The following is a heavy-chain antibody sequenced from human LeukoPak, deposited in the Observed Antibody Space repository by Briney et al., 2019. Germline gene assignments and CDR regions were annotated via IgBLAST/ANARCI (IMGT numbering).Heavy chain of an antibody. CDR2: IIPIFGTA. J-gene: IGHJ4*02. V-gene: IGHV1-69*05. D-gene: IGHD2-8*01. CDR3: ASTDCTNGVCHTCDY. Sequence: SVKVSCKASRGTCSSYAISWVRQAPGQGLEWMGRIIPIFGTANYAQKFQGRVTITTDESTSTAYMELSSLRSEDTAVYYCASTDCTNGVCHTCDYWGQGTLVTVSS. CDR1: RGTCSSYA.